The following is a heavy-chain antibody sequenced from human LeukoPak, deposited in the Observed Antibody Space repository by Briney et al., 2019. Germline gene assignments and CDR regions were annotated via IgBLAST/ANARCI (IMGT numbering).Heavy chain of an antibody. CDR2: IIPILGIA. D-gene: IGHD4-11*01. CDR1: GGTFSSYA. CDR3: ARDPAYTDAFDI. Sequence: PVKVSCKASGGTFSSYAISWVRQAPGRGLEWMGRIIPILGIANYAQKFQGRVTITADKSTSTAYMELSSLRSEDTAVYYCARDPAYTDAFDIWGQGTMVTVSS. J-gene: IGHJ3*02. V-gene: IGHV1-69*04.